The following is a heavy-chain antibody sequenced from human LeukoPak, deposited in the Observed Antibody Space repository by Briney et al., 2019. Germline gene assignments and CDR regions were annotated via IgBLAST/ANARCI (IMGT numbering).Heavy chain of an antibody. V-gene: IGHV4-61*01. CDR1: GGSVSSGNYY. D-gene: IGHD1-26*01. Sequence: SETLSLTCSVSGGSVSSGNYYWSWIRQPPGRGLEWIAYIFYTGSTNYNPSLKSRVTMSVDTSKNQFSLKLSSVTAADTAVYYCTRGRRSSFDSWGQGTLVTVSS. J-gene: IGHJ4*02. CDR2: IFYTGST. CDR3: TRGRRSSFDS.